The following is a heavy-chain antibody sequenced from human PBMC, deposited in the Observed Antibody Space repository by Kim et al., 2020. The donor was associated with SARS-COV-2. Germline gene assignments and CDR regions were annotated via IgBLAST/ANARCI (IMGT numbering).Heavy chain of an antibody. V-gene: IGHV5-51*01. D-gene: IGHD3-16*01. Sequence: SPSLQGQVTISADKSISTAYLQWSSLKASDTAMYYCARLGAFVPGFAIYWGQGTLVTVSS. CDR3: ARLGAFVPGFAIY. J-gene: IGHJ4*02.